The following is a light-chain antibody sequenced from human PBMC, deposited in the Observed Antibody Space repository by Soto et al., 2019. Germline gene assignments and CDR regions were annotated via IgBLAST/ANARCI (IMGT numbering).Light chain of an antibody. J-gene: IGKJ1*01. CDR3: QQYNTYSPWA. CDR2: GAS. CDR1: QSIGNR. V-gene: IGKV1-5*01. Sequence: DIQMTQSPSTLSASVGDRVTFTCRASQSIGNRLAWYQQKPGKAPKFLIYGASSLQSGVPPRFSGSGSGTEFTLTISSLQPDDFATYYCQQYNTYSPWAFGQGTKVDIK.